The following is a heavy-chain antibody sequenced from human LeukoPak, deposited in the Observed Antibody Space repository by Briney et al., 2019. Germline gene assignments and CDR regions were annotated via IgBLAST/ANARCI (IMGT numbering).Heavy chain of an antibody. J-gene: IGHJ4*02. CDR2: IIPIFGTA. Sequence: SVKVSCKASGGTFSSYAISWVRQAPGQGLEWMGGIIPIFGTANYAQKFQGRVTITADESTSTAYMELSSLRSEDTAVYYCAREGRTYYDFWSGQYFDYWGQGTLVTVSS. CDR3: AREGRTYYDFWSGQYFDY. V-gene: IGHV1-69*01. D-gene: IGHD3-3*01. CDR1: GGTFSSYA.